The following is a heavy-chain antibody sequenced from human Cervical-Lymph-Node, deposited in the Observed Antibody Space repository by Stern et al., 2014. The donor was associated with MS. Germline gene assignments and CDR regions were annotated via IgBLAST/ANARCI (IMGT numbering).Heavy chain of an antibody. D-gene: IGHD1-14*01. V-gene: IGHV1-69*01. J-gene: IGHJ4*02. CDR2: IVPMYGAA. CDR3: TREATAHSGTFDF. Sequence: QMQLVQSGAGVKKPGSSVKVSCKASGCSFSSYAVNWVRQAPGQAPEWMGGIVPMYGAANYTQKFQGRVALIADESTSTACMELISLTSEDTAVYYCTREATAHSGTFDFWGQGTLVTV. CDR1: GCSFSSYA.